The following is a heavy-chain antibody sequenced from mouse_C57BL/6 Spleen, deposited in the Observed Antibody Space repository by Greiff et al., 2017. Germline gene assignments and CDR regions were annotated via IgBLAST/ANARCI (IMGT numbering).Heavy chain of an antibody. V-gene: IGHV1-64*01. Sequence: VQLQQPGAELVKPGASVKLSCKASGYTFTSYWMHWVKQRPGQGLEWIGMIHPNSGSTNYNEKFKSKATLTVDKSSSTAYMQRSSLTSEDSAVYYCARGAYDGYYEGNYFDYWGQGTTLTVSS. CDR1: GYTFTSYW. D-gene: IGHD2-3*01. CDR2: IHPNSGST. CDR3: ARGAYDGYYEGNYFDY. J-gene: IGHJ2*01.